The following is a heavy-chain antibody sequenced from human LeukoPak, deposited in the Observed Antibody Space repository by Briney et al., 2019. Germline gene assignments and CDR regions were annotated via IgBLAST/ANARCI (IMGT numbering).Heavy chain of an antibody. CDR1: GFTFSDYD. J-gene: IGHJ4*02. CDR2: IGTAGDT. CDR3: VRVAKERVGGVYYFDY. V-gene: IGHV3-13*01. Sequence: GESLRLSCAASGFTFSDYDMHWVRQATGKGLEWVSAIGTAGDTYYTGSVKGRFTISRENAKNSLYLQMNSLRAGDTAVYYCVRVAKERVGGVYYFDYWGQGTPVTVSS. D-gene: IGHD1-1*01.